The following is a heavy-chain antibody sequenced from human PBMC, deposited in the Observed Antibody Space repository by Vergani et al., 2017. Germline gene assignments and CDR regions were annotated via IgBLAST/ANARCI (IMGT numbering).Heavy chain of an antibody. V-gene: IGHV4-59*12. CDR2: IYYSGST. CDR1: GGSISSYY. CDR3: ARDHMTTVRYYYGMDV. J-gene: IGHJ6*02. D-gene: IGHD4-17*01. Sequence: QVQLQESGPGLVKPSQTLSLTCTVSGGSISSYYWSWIRQPPGKGLEWIGYIYYSGSTNYNPSLKSRVTISVDTSKNQFSLKLSSVTAADTAVYYCARDHMTTVRYYYGMDVWGQGTTVTVSS.